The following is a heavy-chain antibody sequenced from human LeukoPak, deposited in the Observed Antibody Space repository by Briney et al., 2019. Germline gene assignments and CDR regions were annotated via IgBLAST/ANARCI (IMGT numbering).Heavy chain of an antibody. CDR3: ARDRGWRTTGYYLYHFDY. Sequence: GGSLRLSCAASGFAFKNAWMSWVRQAPGKGLEWVASIKHNGGEKYYVDSVKGRFTISRDNAKNSLYLEMSSLRVEDTAVYYCARDRGWRTTGYYLYHFDYWGQGTLVTFAS. CDR2: IKHNGGEK. CDR1: GFAFKNAW. V-gene: IGHV3-7*01. J-gene: IGHJ4*02. D-gene: IGHD3-9*01.